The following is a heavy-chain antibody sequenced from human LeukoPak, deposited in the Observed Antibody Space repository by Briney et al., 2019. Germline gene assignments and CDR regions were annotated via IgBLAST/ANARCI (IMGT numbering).Heavy chain of an antibody. CDR1: GAAISDYY. CDR3: ARCLAAQKFDY. J-gene: IGHJ4*02. V-gene: IGHV4-59*01. Sequence: NPSETLSLTCTVSGAAISDYYYSWIRQPPGQGLEWIGYYYYSGSTNYNPSLQSRVTISVDTSKNQFSLRLGSVTAADTAVYYCARCLAAQKFDYWGQGTLVTVSS. CDR2: YYYSGST. D-gene: IGHD6-6*01.